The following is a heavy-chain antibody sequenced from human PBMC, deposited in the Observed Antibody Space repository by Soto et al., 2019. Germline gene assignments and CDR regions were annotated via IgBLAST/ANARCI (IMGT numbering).Heavy chain of an antibody. Sequence: SETLSLTCAVSGGSISSGGYSWSWIRQPPGKGLEWIGYIYHSGSTYYNPSLKSRVTISVDRSKNQFSLKLSSVTAADTAVYYCARERTVRLVTIFGVVIIPSGWFDPWGQGTLVTVS. CDR1: GGSISSGGYS. J-gene: IGHJ5*02. V-gene: IGHV4-30-2*01. CDR3: ARERTVRLVTIFGVVIIPSGWFDP. D-gene: IGHD3-3*01. CDR2: IYHSGST.